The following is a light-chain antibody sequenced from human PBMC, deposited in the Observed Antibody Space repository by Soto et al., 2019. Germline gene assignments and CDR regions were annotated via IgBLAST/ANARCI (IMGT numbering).Light chain of an antibody. V-gene: IGLV1-44*01. Sequence: QSVLTQPPSASGTPGQRIIISCSGSTSNIESHPVNWFQQVPGAAPKLLIKTNNQRPSGVPDRFSASKSGASASLAISGLQSGDEGTYYCATWDDNPNGVFGSGTKLTVL. CDR3: ATWDDNPNGV. CDR1: TSNIESHP. J-gene: IGLJ1*01. CDR2: TNN.